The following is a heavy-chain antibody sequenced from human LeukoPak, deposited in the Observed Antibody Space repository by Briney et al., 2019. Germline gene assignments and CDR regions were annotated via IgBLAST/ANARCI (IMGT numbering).Heavy chain of an antibody. CDR1: GYTFTGYY. CDR2: INPNSGGT. V-gene: IGHV1-2*02. J-gene: IGHJ5*02. Sequence: GASVKVSCKASGYTFTGYYMHWVRQAPGQGLEWMGWINPNSGGTNYAQKFQGRVTMTRDTSISTAYMELSRLRSDDTAVCYCARDPLSPPSPVNRFDPWGQGTLVTVSS. CDR3: ARDPLSPPSPVNRFDP. D-gene: IGHD3-16*01.